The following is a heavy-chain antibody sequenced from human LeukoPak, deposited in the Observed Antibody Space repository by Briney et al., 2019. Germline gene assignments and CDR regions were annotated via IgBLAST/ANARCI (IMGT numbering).Heavy chain of an antibody. J-gene: IGHJ4*02. CDR3: AKGPHYYDSSGSPDY. Sequence: GRSLRLSCATSGFTFSNYAMHWVRQAPGKGLEWVALISYDGNNEYYADSVKGRFTISRDSSKNTLYLQMNSLRAEDTALYYCAKGPHYYDSSGSPDYWGQGTLVTVSS. V-gene: IGHV3-30-3*01. D-gene: IGHD3-22*01. CDR2: ISYDGNNE. CDR1: GFTFSNYA.